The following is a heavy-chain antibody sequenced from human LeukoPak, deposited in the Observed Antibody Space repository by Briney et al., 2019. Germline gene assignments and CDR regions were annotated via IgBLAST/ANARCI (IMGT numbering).Heavy chain of an antibody. J-gene: IGHJ4*02. CDR3: ARVVVGELLIDY. D-gene: IGHD1-26*01. Sequence: GGSLRLSCAASGFTFSSYSMNWVRQAPGKGLEWVSSISSSSSYIYYADSVKGRFTISRDNAKNSLYLQMNSLRAEDTAVYYCARVVVGELLIDYWGQGTLVTVSS. CDR1: GFTFSSYS. CDR2: ISSSSSYI. V-gene: IGHV3-21*01.